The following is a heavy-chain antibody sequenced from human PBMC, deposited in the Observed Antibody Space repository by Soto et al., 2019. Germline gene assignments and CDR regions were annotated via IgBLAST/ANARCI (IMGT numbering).Heavy chain of an antibody. Sequence: SETLSLTCTVSGGSISSYYWSWIRQPPGKGLEWIGYIYYSGSTNYNPSLKSRVTISVDTSKNQFSPKLSSVTAADTAVYYCARRYCSSTSCSGYYFDYWGQGTLVTVSS. CDR2: IYYSGST. CDR3: ARRYCSSTSCSGYYFDY. V-gene: IGHV4-59*08. J-gene: IGHJ4*02. D-gene: IGHD2-2*01. CDR1: GGSISSYY.